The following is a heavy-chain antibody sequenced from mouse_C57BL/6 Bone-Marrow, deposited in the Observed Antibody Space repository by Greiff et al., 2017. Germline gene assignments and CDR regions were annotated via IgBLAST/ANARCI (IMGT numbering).Heavy chain of an antibody. V-gene: IGHV1-85*01. CDR3: ARGVFDGSSGDWYFDV. CDR1: GYTFTSYD. D-gene: IGHD1-1*01. CDR2: IYPRDGST. J-gene: IGHJ1*03. Sequence: QVQLQQSGPELVKPGASVKLSCKASGYTFTSYDINWVKQRPGQGLEWIGWIYPRDGSTKYNEKFKGKATLTADTSSSTAYMELHSLTSEDSAVYFGARGVFDGSSGDWYFDVWGTGTTVTVSS.